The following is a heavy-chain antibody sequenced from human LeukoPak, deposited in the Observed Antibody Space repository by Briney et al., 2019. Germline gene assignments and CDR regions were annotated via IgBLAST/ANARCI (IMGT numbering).Heavy chain of an antibody. D-gene: IGHD2-21*02. V-gene: IGHV3-7*01. CDR1: GFTFNNYW. J-gene: IGHJ4*02. CDR3: ARHIPGGVYYLDF. Sequence: GGSLRLSCAPWGFTFNNYWMRWVRQTPGKGLEWVADIKEGGDYVECVEGRLMISRDNTNSSLYLRSTSVRADNPAVNYCARHIPGGVYYLDFWGQGTLVAASS. CDR2: IKEGG.